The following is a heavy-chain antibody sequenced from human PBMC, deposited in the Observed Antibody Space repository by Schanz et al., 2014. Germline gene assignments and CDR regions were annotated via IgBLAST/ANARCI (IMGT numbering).Heavy chain of an antibody. Sequence: VQLVDSGGGLVQPGGSLRLSCAASGFIFSNSWMSWVRQAPGKGLEWVSHISGSSIHKNYADSVKGRFSISRDNGETSVYLQINSLRYEDTALYYCARGTMPGTFDIWGQGTMVTGSS. CDR1: GFIFSNSW. V-gene: IGHV3-48*02. CDR3: ARGTMPGTFDI. D-gene: IGHD2-2*01. J-gene: IGHJ3*02. CDR2: ISGSSIHK.